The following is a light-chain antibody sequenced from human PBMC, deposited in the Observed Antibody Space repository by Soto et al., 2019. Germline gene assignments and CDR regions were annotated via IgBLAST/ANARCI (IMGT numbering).Light chain of an antibody. J-gene: IGLJ3*02. CDR1: SSNIGAKT. CDR3: AAWDDSLNCVV. V-gene: IGLV1-44*01. Sequence: QSVLTQPPSASGTPGQRVTISCSGGSSNIGAKTVSWYQHLPGMAPKLLISGNNQRPSGVPDRFSGSKSGTSASLAISGLQSDDDGDYYCAAWDDSLNCVVFGGGTKVTVL. CDR2: GNN.